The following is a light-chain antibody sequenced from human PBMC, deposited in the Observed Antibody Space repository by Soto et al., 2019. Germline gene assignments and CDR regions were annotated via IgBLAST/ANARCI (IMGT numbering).Light chain of an antibody. CDR2: KAS. V-gene: IGKV1-5*03. Sequence: IQLTQSPSSLSASVGDRVTITCRASQSISSWLAWYQQKPGKAPKLLIYKASSLESGVPSRFSGSGSGTEFTLTISSLQPDDFATYYCQQYNSHSPWTFGQGTKVDI. CDR1: QSISSW. CDR3: QQYNSHSPWT. J-gene: IGKJ1*01.